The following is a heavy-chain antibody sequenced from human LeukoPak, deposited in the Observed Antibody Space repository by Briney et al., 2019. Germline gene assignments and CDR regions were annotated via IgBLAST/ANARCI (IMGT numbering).Heavy chain of an antibody. D-gene: IGHD5-18*01. CDR3: AREVGYSYGLDY. V-gene: IGHV1-69*04. CDR2: IIPILGIA. Sequence: SVTVSCKASGGTFSSYTISWVRQAPGQGLEWMGRIIPILGIANYAQKFRGRVTITADKSTSTAYMELSSLRSEDTAVYYCAREVGYSYGLDYWGQGTLVTVSS. J-gene: IGHJ4*02. CDR1: GGTFSSYT.